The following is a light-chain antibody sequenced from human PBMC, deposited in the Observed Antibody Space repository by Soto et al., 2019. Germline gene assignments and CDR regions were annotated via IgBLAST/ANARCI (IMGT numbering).Light chain of an antibody. CDR3: SSYTISSTLV. J-gene: IGLJ1*01. CDR2: EVS. Sequence: QSALTQPASVSGSPGQSITISCTGTSSDVGGYNYVSWYQQHPGKAPKLMIYEVSNRPSGVSNRFSGSKSGNTASLTISGLQAEDEADYYCSSYTISSTLVFGTGTKVTVL. V-gene: IGLV2-14*01. CDR1: SSDVGGYNY.